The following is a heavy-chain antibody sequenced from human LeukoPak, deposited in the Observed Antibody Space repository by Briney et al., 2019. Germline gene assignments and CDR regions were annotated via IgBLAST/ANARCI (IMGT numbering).Heavy chain of an antibody. CDR2: ISGSGDST. CDR1: GFTFSSYA. Sequence: GGSLRLSCAASGFTFSSYAMSWVRQALGKGLEWVSAISGSGDSTYYGDFVKGRFTISRDNSKNTLYLQMNSLRAEDTAVYYCAKTRPLDSSSWSHGDYWGQGTLVTVSS. D-gene: IGHD6-13*01. V-gene: IGHV3-23*01. J-gene: IGHJ4*02. CDR3: AKTRPLDSSSWSHGDY.